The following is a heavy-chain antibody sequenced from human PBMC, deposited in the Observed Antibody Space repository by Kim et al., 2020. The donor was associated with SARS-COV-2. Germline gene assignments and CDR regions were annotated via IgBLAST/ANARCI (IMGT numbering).Heavy chain of an antibody. V-gene: IGHV3-30*18. CDR3: AKVRFGGYVSHFDY. J-gene: IGHJ4*02. Sequence: GGSLRLSCAASGFTFSSYGMHWVRQAPGKGLEWVAVISYDGSNKYYEDSVKGRFTISRDNSKNTLYLQMNSLRAEDTAVYYCAKVRFGGYVSHFDYWGQGTLVTVSS. D-gene: IGHD5-12*01. CDR1: GFTFSSYG. CDR2: ISYDGSNK.